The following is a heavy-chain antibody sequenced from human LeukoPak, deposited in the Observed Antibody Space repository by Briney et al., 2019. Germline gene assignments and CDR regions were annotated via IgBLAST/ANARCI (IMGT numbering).Heavy chain of an antibody. CDR2: IYTSGST. V-gene: IGHV4-4*07. Sequence: SETLSLTCTVSGGSISSYYWSWIRQPAGKGLEWIGRIYTSGSTNYNPSLKSRVTMSVDTSKNQFSLKLSSVTAADTAVYYCARDTTASITIFGVVIVITMIVVVITSAARIYWGQGTLVTVSS. J-gene: IGHJ4*02. D-gene: IGHD3-22*01. CDR3: ARDTTASITIFGVVIVITMIVVVITSAARIY. CDR1: GGSISSYY.